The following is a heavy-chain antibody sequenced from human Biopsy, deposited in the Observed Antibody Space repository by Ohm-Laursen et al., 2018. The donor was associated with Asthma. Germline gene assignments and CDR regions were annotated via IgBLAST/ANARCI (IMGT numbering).Heavy chain of an antibody. Sequence: GTLSLTCDVYPGSFSGFFWTWIRQSPGKGLEWIGETNERGVTNNNPSLKSRVIISVDTYWNRVSLKLTSVTAADTAVYYCARGPELDVWGQGTTVTVSS. J-gene: IGHJ6*02. CDR3: ARGPELDV. CDR2: TNERGVT. V-gene: IGHV4-34*01. CDR1: PGSFSGFF.